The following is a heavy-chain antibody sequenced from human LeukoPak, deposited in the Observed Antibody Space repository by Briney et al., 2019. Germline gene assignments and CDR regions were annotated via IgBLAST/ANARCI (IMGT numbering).Heavy chain of an antibody. V-gene: IGHV1-2*02. CDR3: AYYDSSGYPSP. J-gene: IGHJ5*02. CDR1: GYTFTGYY. CDR2: INPNSGGT. D-gene: IGHD3-22*01. Sequence: ASVKVSCKTSGYTFTGYYMHWVRQAPGQGLEWMGWINPNSGGTNYAQKVQGRVTMTRDTSISTAYMELSRLRSDDTAVYYYAYYDSSGYPSPWGQGTLVTVSS.